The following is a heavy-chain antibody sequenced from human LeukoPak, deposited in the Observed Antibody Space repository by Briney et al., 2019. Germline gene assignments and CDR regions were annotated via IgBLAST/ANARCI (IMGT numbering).Heavy chain of an antibody. CDR2: MNPNSGNT. D-gene: IGHD3-3*01. V-gene: IGHV1-8*01. Sequence: ASVKVSCKASGYTFTSYDINWVRQATGQGLEWMGWMNPNSGNTGYAQKFQGRVTMTRNTSISTAYMELSSLRSEDTAVYYCARREVLRFLEWSGDYYYGMDVWGQGTTVTDSS. CDR3: ARREVLRFLEWSGDYYYGMDV. CDR1: GYTFTSYD. J-gene: IGHJ6*02.